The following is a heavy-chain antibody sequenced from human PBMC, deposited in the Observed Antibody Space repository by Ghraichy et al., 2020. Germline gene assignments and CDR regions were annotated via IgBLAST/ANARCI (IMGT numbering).Heavy chain of an antibody. CDR3: ARDLRYDFWSGYWPGDY. J-gene: IGHJ4*02. CDR1: GFTFSSYA. D-gene: IGHD3-3*01. CDR2: ISYDGSNK. V-gene: IGHV3-30-3*01. Sequence: GGSLRLSCAASGFTFSSYAMHWVRQAPGKGLEWVAVISYDGSNKYYADSVKGRFTISRDNSKNTLYLQINSLRAEDTAVYYCARDLRYDFWSGYWPGDYWGQGTLVTVSS.